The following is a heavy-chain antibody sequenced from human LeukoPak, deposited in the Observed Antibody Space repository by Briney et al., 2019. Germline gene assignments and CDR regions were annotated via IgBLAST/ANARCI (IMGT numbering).Heavy chain of an antibody. V-gene: IGHV3-7*01. J-gene: IGHJ4*02. CDR1: TFTLTTFW. D-gene: IGHD3-3*01. CDR2: INQEGSEQ. Sequence: PGGSLRLSCAASTFTLTTFWMSWVRQAPGKGLEWVANINQEGSEQYYVDSVKGRFTISRDDAKNTLSLQMHSLRVEDTAIYYCARDFFLFGVVVPNDFWGQGTMVAVSS. CDR3: ARDFFLFGVVVPNDF.